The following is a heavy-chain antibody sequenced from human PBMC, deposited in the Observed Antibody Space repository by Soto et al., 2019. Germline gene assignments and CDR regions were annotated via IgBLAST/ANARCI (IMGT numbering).Heavy chain of an antibody. CDR2: IKVDGSEK. V-gene: IGHV3-7*05. Sequence: EVQLVESGGGLVQPGGSLRLSCAASGFTFSNYWMSWVRQAPGKGLEWVANIKVDGSEKYYVDSVKGRCTISRDNAKNSLYLQMHSLRAEHTAVYYCAGVAVRGQGTLVTVSS. CDR1: GFTFSNYW. CDR3: AGVAV. J-gene: IGHJ4*02. D-gene: IGHD6-19*01.